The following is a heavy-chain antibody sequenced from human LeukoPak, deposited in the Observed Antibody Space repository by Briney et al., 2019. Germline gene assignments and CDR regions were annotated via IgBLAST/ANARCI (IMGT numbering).Heavy chain of an antibody. CDR2: IYYSGST. Sequence: PETLSLTCTVSGGSISSSSYYWGWIRQPPGKGLESIGSIYYSGSTYYNPSLKSRVTISVDTSKNQFSLKLSSVTAADTAVYYCARVSRLSGPLDYWGQGTLVTVSS. CDR3: ARVSRLSGPLDY. J-gene: IGHJ4*02. CDR1: GGSISSSSYY. D-gene: IGHD1-14*01. V-gene: IGHV4-39*07.